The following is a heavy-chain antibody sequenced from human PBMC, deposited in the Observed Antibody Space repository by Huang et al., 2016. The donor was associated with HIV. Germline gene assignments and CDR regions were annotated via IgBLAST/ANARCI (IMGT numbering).Heavy chain of an antibody. CDR3: ARLPGSSGWYFYFDY. CDR2: IYYRWST. CDR1: GGSISSSSSY. V-gene: IGHV4-39*01. D-gene: IGHD6-19*01. J-gene: IGHJ4*02. Sequence: QLQLQESGPGLVKPSETLSLTCTVSGGSISSSSSYWGWIRQPPGKGLEWIGGIYYRWSTYYNPSLKRRVTISVDTSKNQFSLKLSSVTAADTAVYYCARLPGSSGWYFYFDYWGQGTLVTVSS.